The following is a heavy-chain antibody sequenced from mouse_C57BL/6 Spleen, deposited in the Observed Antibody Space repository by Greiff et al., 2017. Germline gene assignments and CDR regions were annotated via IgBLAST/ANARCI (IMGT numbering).Heavy chain of an antibody. CDR1: GYTFTSYW. J-gene: IGHJ4*01. Sequence: QVQLQQPGAELVRPGTSVKLSCKASGYTFTSYWMHWVKQRPGQGLEWIGVIDPSDSYTNYNQKFKGKATLTVETSSSTAYMQLSSLTSEDSAVYYCSYYYGSSSYAMDYWGQGTSVTVSS. CDR3: SYYYGSSSYAMDY. V-gene: IGHV1-59*01. CDR2: IDPSDSYT. D-gene: IGHD1-1*01.